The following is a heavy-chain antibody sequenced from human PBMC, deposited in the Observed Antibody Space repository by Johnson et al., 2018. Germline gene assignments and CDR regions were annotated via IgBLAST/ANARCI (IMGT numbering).Heavy chain of an antibody. CDR1: GFVFSNYA. CDR2: IWYDGRKR. Sequence: QVQLQESGGGVVQPGRSLRLSCAASGFVFSNYAMHWVRQAPGKGLEWVAIIWYDGRKRDYADSVKGRFTISRDSSNKTRYLQMNRLRAEDTAVYYCVKDKEGVYELGGMDGWGQGTPVTVSS. J-gene: IGHJ6*02. D-gene: IGHD5/OR15-5a*01. CDR3: VKDKEGVYELGGMDG. V-gene: IGHV3-33*06.